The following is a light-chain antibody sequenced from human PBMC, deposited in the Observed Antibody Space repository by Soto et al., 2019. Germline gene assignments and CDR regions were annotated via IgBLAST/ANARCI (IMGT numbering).Light chain of an antibody. CDR1: SSDVGGYNY. CDR2: EVN. J-gene: IGLJ3*02. Sequence: QSALTQPPSASGSPGQSVTISCTGTSSDVGGYNYVSWYQQHPGKVPKLMIYEVNKRPSGVPDRFSGSKSGNTASLTISGLQAEDEADYYCSSYTTIGTWVFGGGTKLTVL. CDR3: SSYTTIGTWV. V-gene: IGLV2-8*01.